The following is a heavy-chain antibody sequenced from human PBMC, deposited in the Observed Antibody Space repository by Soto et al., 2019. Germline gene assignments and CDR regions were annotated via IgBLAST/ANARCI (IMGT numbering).Heavy chain of an antibody. J-gene: IGHJ5*02. CDR1: GGSISSYY. Sequence: QVQLQESGPGLVKPSETLSLTCTVSGGSISSYYWSWIRQPPGKGLEWIGYIYYSGSTNYNPSLKSRVTISVDTSKNQFSLKLSSVTAADTAVYYCASSPQSQFTRHNWFDPWGQGTLVTVSS. CDR3: ASSPQSQFTRHNWFDP. CDR2: IYYSGST. V-gene: IGHV4-59*01.